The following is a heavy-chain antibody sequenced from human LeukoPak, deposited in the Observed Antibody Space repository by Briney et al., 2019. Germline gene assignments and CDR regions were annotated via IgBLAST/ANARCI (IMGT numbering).Heavy chain of an antibody. Sequence: PSETLSLTCTVSGGSISGYYWSWIRQPPGKGLEWIGYIYYSGATNYNPSLNSRVAILVDTSKNQFSLKLSSVTAADTAVYYCARGIAAAGTTSSYYFDYWGQGTLVTVSS. D-gene: IGHD6-13*01. CDR1: GGSISGYY. V-gene: IGHV4-59*01. CDR3: ARGIAAAGTTSSYYFDY. CDR2: IYYSGAT. J-gene: IGHJ4*02.